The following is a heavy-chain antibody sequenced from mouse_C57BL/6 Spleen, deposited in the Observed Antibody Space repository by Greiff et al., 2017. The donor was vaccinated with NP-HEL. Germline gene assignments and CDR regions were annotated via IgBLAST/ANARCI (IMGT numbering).Heavy chain of an antibody. Sequence: EVHLVESGGGLVKPGGSLKLSCAASGFTFSDYGMHWVRQAPEKGLEWVAYISSGSSTIYYADTVKGRFTISSDNAKNTLFLQMTSLRSEDTAMYYCARRNYGSSPRGYFDYWGQGTTLTVSS. V-gene: IGHV5-17*01. CDR2: ISSGSSTI. CDR1: GFTFSDYG. D-gene: IGHD1-1*01. J-gene: IGHJ2*01. CDR3: ARRNYGSSPRGYFDY.